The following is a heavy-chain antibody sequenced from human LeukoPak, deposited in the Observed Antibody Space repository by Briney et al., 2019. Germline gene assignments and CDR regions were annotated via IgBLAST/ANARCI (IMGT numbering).Heavy chain of an antibody. CDR3: ARGRSREGGYSSSWYLL. Sequence: SETLSLTCAVYGGSFSGYYWSWIRQPPGKGLEWIGEINHSGSTNYNPSLKSRVTISVDTSKNQFSLELSSVTAADTAVYYCARGRSREGGYSSSWYLLWGQGTLVTVSS. CDR2: INHSGST. V-gene: IGHV4-34*01. CDR1: GGSFSGYY. J-gene: IGHJ1*01. D-gene: IGHD6-13*01.